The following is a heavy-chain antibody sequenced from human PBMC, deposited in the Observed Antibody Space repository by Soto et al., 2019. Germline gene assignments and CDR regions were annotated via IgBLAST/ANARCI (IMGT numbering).Heavy chain of an antibody. V-gene: IGHV5-51*01. CDR1: GYSFTSYW. D-gene: IGHD2-8*01. J-gene: IGHJ4*02. Sequence: PGESLKISCKGSGYSFTSYWIGWVRQMPGKGLEWMGIIYPGDSDTRYSPSFQGQVTISADKSISTAYLQWSSLKASDTAMYYCARSPGPLIAFAYFDYWGQGTLVTVSS. CDR2: IYPGDSDT. CDR3: ARSPGPLIAFAYFDY.